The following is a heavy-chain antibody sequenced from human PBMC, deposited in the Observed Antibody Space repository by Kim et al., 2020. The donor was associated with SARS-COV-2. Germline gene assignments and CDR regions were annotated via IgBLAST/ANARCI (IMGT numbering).Heavy chain of an antibody. J-gene: IGHJ4*02. V-gene: IGHV4-34*01. D-gene: IGHD3-22*01. CDR3: ASQYSYDSSGWYY. Sequence: YNPSLKSRVTISVDTSKNQFSLKLSSVTAADTAVYYCASQYSYDSSGWYYWGQGTLVTVSS.